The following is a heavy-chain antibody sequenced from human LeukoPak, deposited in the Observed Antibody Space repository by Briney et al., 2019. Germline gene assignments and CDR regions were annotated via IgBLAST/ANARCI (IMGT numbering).Heavy chain of an antibody. Sequence: GGSLRLSCTASGFTLSSYWMSWVRQAPGKGREGVANIKQDGSEKYYVDSVKGRFTISRDNAQNSLYLQMNSLRAEDTAVYYCARDRITMVRGVIRANYYMDVWGKGTTVTVSS. CDR3: ARDRITMVRGVIRANYYMDV. CDR1: GFTLSSYW. D-gene: IGHD3-10*01. J-gene: IGHJ6*03. V-gene: IGHV3-7*01. CDR2: IKQDGSEK.